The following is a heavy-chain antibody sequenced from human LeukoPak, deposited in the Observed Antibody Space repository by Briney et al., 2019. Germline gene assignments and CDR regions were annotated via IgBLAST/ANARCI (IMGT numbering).Heavy chain of an antibody. Sequence: SETLSLTCTVSGGSISSSSYYWGWIRQPPGKGLEWIGSIYYSGSTYYNPSLKSRVTISVDTSKNQFSLKLSSVTAADTAVYYCARDFGYCSGGSCYSWNYFDYWGQGTLVTVSS. D-gene: IGHD2-15*01. CDR2: IYYSGST. CDR3: ARDFGYCSGGSCYSWNYFDY. CDR1: GGSISSSSYY. J-gene: IGHJ4*02. V-gene: IGHV4-39*07.